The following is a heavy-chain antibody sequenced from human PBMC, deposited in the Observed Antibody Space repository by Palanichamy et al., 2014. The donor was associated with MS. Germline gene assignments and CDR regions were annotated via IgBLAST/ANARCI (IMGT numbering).Heavy chain of an antibody. D-gene: IGHD4-17*01. Sequence: RYSPSFQGHVTISADKSISTAYLQWSSLKASDTAMYYCARLYGDYATKPDYWGQGTLVTVSS. V-gene: IGHV5-51*01. CDR3: ARLYGDYATKPDY. J-gene: IGHJ4*02.